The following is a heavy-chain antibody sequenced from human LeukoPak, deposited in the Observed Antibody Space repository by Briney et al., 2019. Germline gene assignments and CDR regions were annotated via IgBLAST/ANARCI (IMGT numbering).Heavy chain of an antibody. CDR1: GFTFSSYW. Sequence: GGSLRLSCAASGFTFSSYWMHWVRQAPGKGLVWVSRISSDGSSTTYADSVKGRFTISRDNAKNSLYLQMNSLRAEDTAVYYCTRDEDFYSSSSDYWGQRTLVTVSS. J-gene: IGHJ4*02. CDR2: ISSDGSST. D-gene: IGHD6-6*01. CDR3: TRDEDFYSSSSDY. V-gene: IGHV3-74*01.